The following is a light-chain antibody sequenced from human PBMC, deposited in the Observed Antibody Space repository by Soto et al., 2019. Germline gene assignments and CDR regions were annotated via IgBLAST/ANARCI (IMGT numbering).Light chain of an antibody. CDR3: SSYTSSSTLV. J-gene: IGLJ2*01. CDR1: SSDVGAYNY. Sequence: QSVLTQPASVSGSPGQSITISCTGTSSDVGAYNYVSWYQQHPGKAPKLMIYEVSNRPSGVSNRFSGSKSGNTASLTISGLRAEDEADYYCSSYTSSSTLVFGGGTKPPS. V-gene: IGLV2-14*01. CDR2: EVS.